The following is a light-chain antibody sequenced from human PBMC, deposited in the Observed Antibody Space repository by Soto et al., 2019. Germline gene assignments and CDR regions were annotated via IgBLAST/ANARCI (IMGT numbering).Light chain of an antibody. CDR1: QSVTNY. CDR2: GAS. V-gene: IGKV3-11*01. CDR3: QQRLNWPPN. Sequence: EIFLTHSPDTLSLSPGEIATLSCRATQSVTNYIAWYQQRPGQAPRLLIYGASNRASGVPAKFSGSGSGTDFTLTISDLEPADFGLYYCQQRLNWPPNLGQGTKVDIK. J-gene: IGKJ1*01.